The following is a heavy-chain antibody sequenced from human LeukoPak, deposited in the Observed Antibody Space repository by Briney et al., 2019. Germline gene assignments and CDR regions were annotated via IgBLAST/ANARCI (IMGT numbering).Heavy chain of an antibody. Sequence: TSETLSLTCTVSGVSISSSNSYWGWIRQPPGKGLEWIGSIYYSGNTYYNASLKSQVSISIDTSKNQFSLRLTSVTAADTAVYYCARQTGSGLFILPGGQGKLVTVSS. D-gene: IGHD3-10*01. CDR2: IYYSGNT. J-gene: IGHJ4*02. CDR3: ARQTGSGLFILP. V-gene: IGHV4-39*01. CDR1: GVSISSSNSY.